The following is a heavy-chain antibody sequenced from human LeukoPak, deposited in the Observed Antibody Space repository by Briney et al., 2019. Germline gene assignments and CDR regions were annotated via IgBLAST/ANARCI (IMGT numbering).Heavy chain of an antibody. CDR1: DDSFSSTNYY. V-gene: IGHV4-39*07. D-gene: IGHD3-9*01. CDR2: IYYSGST. Sequence: KTSETLSLTCTVSDDSFSSTNYYWGWIRQPPGKGLEWIGTIYYSGSTYYDPSLKSRVTISIDTSKNQFSLKLRSVTAADTAVYYCARVLRYFDWPVDYWGQGTLVTVSS. CDR3: ARVLRYFDWPVDY. J-gene: IGHJ4*02.